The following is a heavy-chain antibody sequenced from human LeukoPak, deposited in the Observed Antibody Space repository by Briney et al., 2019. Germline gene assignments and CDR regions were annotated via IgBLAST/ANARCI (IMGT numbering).Heavy chain of an antibody. CDR3: ARDLVGSSDH. V-gene: IGHV3-7*01. D-gene: IGHD3-10*01. Sequence: GGSLRLSCVASGFIFGNNGVSWLRQAPEKGLEWVAQIERDGSEEHYVDSVKGRFTISRDNAKNSVLLQMNSLRVEDTAVYYCARDLVGSSDHWGQGTLVTVSS. J-gene: IGHJ4*02. CDR1: GFIFGNNG. CDR2: IERDGSEE.